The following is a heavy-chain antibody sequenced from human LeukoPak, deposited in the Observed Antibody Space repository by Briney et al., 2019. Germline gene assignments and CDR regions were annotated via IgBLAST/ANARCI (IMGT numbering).Heavy chain of an antibody. V-gene: IGHV1-69*13. CDR1: GYTFTSYA. CDR3: AQSRGYYDSSGYYYALDY. D-gene: IGHD3-22*01. CDR2: IIPIFGTA. J-gene: IGHJ4*02. Sequence: GASVKVSCKASGYTFTSYAISWVRQAPGQGLEWMGGIIPIFGTANYAQRFQGRVTITADESTSTAYMELSSLRSEDTAVYYCAQSRGYYDSSGYYYALDYWGQGTLVTVSS.